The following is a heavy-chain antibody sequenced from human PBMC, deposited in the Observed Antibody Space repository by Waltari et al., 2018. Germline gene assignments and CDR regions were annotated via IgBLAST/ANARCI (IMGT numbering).Heavy chain of an antibody. CDR1: GGSISSSSYY. Sequence: QLQLQESGPGLVKPSETLSLTCTVSGGSISSSSYYWGWIRQPPGKGLEWIGSIYYSGSTYYNPSLKSRVTISVDTSKNQFSLKLSSVTAADTAVYYCARHYYDSSGYFHINFDYWGQGTLVTVSS. CDR3: ARHYYDSSGYFHINFDY. J-gene: IGHJ4*02. V-gene: IGHV4-39*01. D-gene: IGHD3-22*01. CDR2: IYYSGST.